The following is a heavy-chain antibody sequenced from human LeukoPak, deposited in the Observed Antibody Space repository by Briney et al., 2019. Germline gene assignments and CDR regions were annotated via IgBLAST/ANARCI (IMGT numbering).Heavy chain of an antibody. CDR1: DFSFITYA. Sequence: GGSLRLSCAASDFSFITYAMSWVRRAPGKGLEWVSTISGGGDATYYADSVKGRFTISGDNAKNTLYLQMNSLRAEDTAVYYCARVGDYGSGFDFWGQGTLVTVSS. J-gene: IGHJ4*02. CDR3: ARVGDYGSGFDF. V-gene: IGHV3-23*01. D-gene: IGHD3-10*01. CDR2: ISGGGDAT.